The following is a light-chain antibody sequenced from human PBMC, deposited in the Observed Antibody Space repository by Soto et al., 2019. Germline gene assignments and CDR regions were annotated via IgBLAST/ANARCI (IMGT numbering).Light chain of an antibody. CDR1: QSISNY. Sequence: DIQMTQSPSSLSASVGDRVIITCRASQSISNYLNWYQQKPGKAPKLLIYGASSLQSGVPSRFSGSGSGTDFTLTIDNLQSEDFASYYCQQYYSNPLTFGGGTKVDIK. CDR2: GAS. CDR3: QQYYSNPLT. J-gene: IGKJ4*01. V-gene: IGKV1-39*01.